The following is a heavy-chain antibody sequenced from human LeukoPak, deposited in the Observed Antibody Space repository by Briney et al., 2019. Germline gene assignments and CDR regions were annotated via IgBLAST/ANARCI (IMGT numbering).Heavy chain of an antibody. CDR3: AKEAEYGSGSYSDY. CDR1: GFTFSSYA. D-gene: IGHD3-10*01. Sequence: GGSLRLSCAAPGFTFSSYAMSWVRQAPGKGLEWVSAISGSGGSTYYADSVKGRFTISRDNSKNTPYLQMNSLRAEDTAVYYCAKEAEYGSGSYSDYWGQGTLVTVSS. CDR2: ISGSGGST. J-gene: IGHJ4*02. V-gene: IGHV3-23*01.